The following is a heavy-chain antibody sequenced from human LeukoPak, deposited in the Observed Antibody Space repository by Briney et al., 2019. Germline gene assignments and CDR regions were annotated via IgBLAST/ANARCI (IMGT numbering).Heavy chain of an antibody. CDR1: GFTFSSYA. J-gene: IGHJ4*02. V-gene: IGHV3-23*01. D-gene: IGHD3-16*01. CDR3: AKGGDLITYFDY. CDR2: ISGSGGST. Sequence: GGSLRLSCAASGFTFSSYAMSWVRKAPGKGLEWVSAISGSGGSTYYADSVKGRFTISRDNSKNTLHLQMNSLRAEDTAVYYCAKGGDLITYFDYWGQGTLVTVSS.